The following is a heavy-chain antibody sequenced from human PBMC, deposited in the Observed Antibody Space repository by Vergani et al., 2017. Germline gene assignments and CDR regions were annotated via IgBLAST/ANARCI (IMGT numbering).Heavy chain of an antibody. CDR1: GFSLSTSGMC. CDR3: ARIRPLRPRREYYFDY. J-gene: IGHJ4*02. D-gene: IGHD4-17*01. CDR2: IDWDDDK. V-gene: IGHV2-70*01. Sequence: QVTLRESGPALVKPTQTLTLTCTFSGFSLSTSGMCVSWIRQPPGKALEWLALIDWDDDKYYSTSLKTRLTISKDTSKNQVVLTMTNMDPVDTATYYCARIRPLRPRREYYFDYWGQGTLVTVSS.